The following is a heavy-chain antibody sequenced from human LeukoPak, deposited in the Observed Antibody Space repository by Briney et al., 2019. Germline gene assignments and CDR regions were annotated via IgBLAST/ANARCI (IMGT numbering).Heavy chain of an antibody. CDR3: ARSHSGYDWDY. CDR1: GDSISSGDYY. J-gene: IGHJ4*02. D-gene: IGHD5-12*01. V-gene: IGHV4-61*02. CDR2: ISSSGST. Sequence: SETLSLTCTVSGDSISSGDYYWSWIRQPAGKGLEWIGRISSSGSTNYNPSLKSRVTISVDTSKNQFSLKLNSVTAADTAVYYCARSHSGYDWDYWGQGTLVTVSS.